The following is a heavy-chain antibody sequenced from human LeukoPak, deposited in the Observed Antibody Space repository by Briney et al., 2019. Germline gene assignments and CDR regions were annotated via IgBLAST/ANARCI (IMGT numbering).Heavy chain of an antibody. CDR3: ATNGY. Sequence: GGSLRLSCAASGFTLSIYWMSWVRQAPGKGLEWVANIKQDGSEKDYVDSVKGRFTICRDNAKNSLYLQMNSLRAEDTAVYYCATNGYWGQGTLVTVSS. CDR1: GFTLSIYW. J-gene: IGHJ4*02. V-gene: IGHV3-7*01. CDR2: IKQDGSEK. D-gene: IGHD3-22*01.